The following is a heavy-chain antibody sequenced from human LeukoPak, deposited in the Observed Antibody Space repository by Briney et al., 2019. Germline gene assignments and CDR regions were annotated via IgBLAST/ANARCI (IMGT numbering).Heavy chain of an antibody. V-gene: IGHV3-30-3*01. CDR2: ISYDGSNK. D-gene: IGHD5-12*01. CDR1: GFTFSSYA. J-gene: IGHJ4*02. CDR3: ARELGGYDAY. Sequence: GRSLRLSCAASGFTFSSYAMHWVRQAPGKGLEWVAVISYDGSNKYYADSAKGRFTISRDNSKNTLYLQMNSLRAEDTAVYYCARELGGYDAYWGQGTLVTVSS.